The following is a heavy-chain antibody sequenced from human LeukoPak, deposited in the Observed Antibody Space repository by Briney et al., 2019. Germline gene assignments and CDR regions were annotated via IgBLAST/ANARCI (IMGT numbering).Heavy chain of an antibody. CDR3: ARDPDPFSGSYLEDAFDI. Sequence: ASVRVSCKASGYTYTSYAMHTVRQAAGQRLDWMGWINTGNGNTKYSQKFQGRVTITRDTSASTAYMELSSLRSEDTAVYYCARDPDPFSGSYLEDAFDIWGQGTMVTVSS. J-gene: IGHJ3*02. D-gene: IGHD1-26*01. V-gene: IGHV1-3*04. CDR1: GYTYTSYA. CDR2: INTGNGNT.